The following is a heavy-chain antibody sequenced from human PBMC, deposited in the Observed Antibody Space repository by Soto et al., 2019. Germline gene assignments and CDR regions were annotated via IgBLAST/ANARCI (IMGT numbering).Heavy chain of an antibody. CDR1: GFAVSSKY. D-gene: IGHD6-19*01. V-gene: IGHV3-53*01. CDR2: IYGGGTT. J-gene: IGHJ4*02. Sequence: EVQLVESGGGLIQPGGSLRLSCAASGFAVSSKYMTWVRLAPGKGLEWVSVIYGGGTTYYADSVKGRFTISRETSKNTLYLQMNSLIAEDTAVYYCVQTTGWPGFDFWGQGTLVTVSS. CDR3: VQTTGWPGFDF.